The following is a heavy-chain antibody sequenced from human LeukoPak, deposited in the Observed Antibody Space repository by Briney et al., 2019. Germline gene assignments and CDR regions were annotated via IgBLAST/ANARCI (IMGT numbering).Heavy chain of an antibody. Sequence: SETLSLTCAVYGGSFSGYYWSWIRQPPGKGLEWIGEINHSGSTNYNPSLKSRVTISVDTSKNQFSLKPSSVTAADTAVYYCAREEGLWFGFRGWFDHWGQGTLVTVSS. J-gene: IGHJ5*02. CDR2: INHSGST. V-gene: IGHV4-34*01. CDR3: AREEGLWFGFRGWFDH. D-gene: IGHD3-10*01. CDR1: GGSFSGYY.